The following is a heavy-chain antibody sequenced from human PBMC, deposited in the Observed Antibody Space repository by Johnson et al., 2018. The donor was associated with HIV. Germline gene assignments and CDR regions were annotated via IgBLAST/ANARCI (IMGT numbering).Heavy chain of an antibody. D-gene: IGHD5-24*01. V-gene: IGHV3-23*04. CDR1: GFTVSSNY. Sequence: VQLVESGGGLVQPGGSLRLSCAASGFTVSSNYMSWVRQAPGKGLEWVSAISGSGGSTYYADSVKGRFTISRDNSKNTLSLQMNSLRAEDTAVYYCAKDIGDGYNRWGAFDIWGQGTMVTVSA. CDR2: ISGSGGST. J-gene: IGHJ3*02. CDR3: AKDIGDGYNRWGAFDI.